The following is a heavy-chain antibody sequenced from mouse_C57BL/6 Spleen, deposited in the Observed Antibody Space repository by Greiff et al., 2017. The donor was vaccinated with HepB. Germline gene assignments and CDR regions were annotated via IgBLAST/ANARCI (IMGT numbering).Heavy chain of an antibody. D-gene: IGHD1-1*01. V-gene: IGHV1-9*01. Sequence: QVQLQQSGAELMKPGASVKLSCKATGYTFTGYWIEWVKQRPGHGLEWSGEILPGSGSTNYNEKFKGKATFTSDTSSNTAYMQLSSLTTEDSAIYYCARLDYYGSTGFAYWGQGTLVTVSA. CDR1: GYTFTGYW. CDR2: ILPGSGST. CDR3: ARLDYYGSTGFAY. J-gene: IGHJ3*01.